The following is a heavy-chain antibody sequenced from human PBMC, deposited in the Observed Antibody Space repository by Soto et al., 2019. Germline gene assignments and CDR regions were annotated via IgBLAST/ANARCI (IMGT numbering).Heavy chain of an antibody. J-gene: IGHJ5*01. CDR3: ARDSGGVES. D-gene: IGHD6-25*01. Sequence: QVQLVESGGGVVQPGRSLRLSCAASGFTFSSYGMHWVRQAPGKGLEWVAIIWYDGSNKYYADSVKGRFTISRDNSKNTLYLQMNSLRAEDTAVYYCARDSGGVESWGQGTLVTVSS. CDR1: GFTFSSYG. CDR2: IWYDGSNK. V-gene: IGHV3-33*01.